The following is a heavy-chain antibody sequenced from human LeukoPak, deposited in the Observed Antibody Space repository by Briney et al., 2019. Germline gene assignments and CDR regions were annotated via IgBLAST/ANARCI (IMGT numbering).Heavy chain of an antibody. CDR3: AREVAAAGTNWFDP. CDR2: IYYSGST. Sequence: SETLSLTCTVSGGSISSYYWSWIRQPPGKGLEWIGYIYYSGSTNYNPSLKSRVTISVDTSKNQFSLKLSSATAADTAVYYCAREVAAAGTNWFDPWGQGTLVTVSS. J-gene: IGHJ5*02. V-gene: IGHV4-59*01. CDR1: GGSISSYY. D-gene: IGHD6-13*01.